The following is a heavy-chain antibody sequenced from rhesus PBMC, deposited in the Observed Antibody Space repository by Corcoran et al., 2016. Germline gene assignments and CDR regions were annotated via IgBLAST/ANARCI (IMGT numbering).Heavy chain of an antibody. CDR2: IYGSGSST. CDR1: GGSISYSY. CDR3: ASGRSYFDF. J-gene: IGHJ4*01. Sequence: QVQLRESGPGLVKPSETLSVTCAVSGGSISYSYWSWIRHAPGKGLECIGYIYGSGSSTTYNPSLKSRVTLSVDTSKTQFSLKLDSVTAADTAVYYCASGRSYFDFWGQGVLVTVSS. V-gene: IGHV4-169*02.